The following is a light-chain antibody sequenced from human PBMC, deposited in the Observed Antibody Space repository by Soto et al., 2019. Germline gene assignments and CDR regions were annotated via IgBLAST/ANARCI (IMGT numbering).Light chain of an antibody. J-gene: IGLJ1*01. CDR1: SSDVGYYNY. Sequence: QSVLTQPRSVSGSPGQSVTISCTGTSSDVGYYNYVSWYQQHPGKAPKLMIYDVSKRPSGVPDRFSGSKSGNTASLTISGLQAEDEADYYCCSYVGSYTYVFGIGTKVTVL. CDR3: CSYVGSYTYV. V-gene: IGLV2-11*01. CDR2: DVS.